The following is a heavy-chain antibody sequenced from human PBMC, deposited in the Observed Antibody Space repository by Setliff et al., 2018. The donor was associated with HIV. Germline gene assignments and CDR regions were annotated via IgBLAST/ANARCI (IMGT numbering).Heavy chain of an antibody. CDR1: GYTFTSYP. J-gene: IGHJ4*02. CDR2: INTSGGSA. V-gene: IGHV1-46*01. D-gene: IGHD3-22*01. CDR3: ARDGGDGSGYYYADY. Sequence: ASVKVSCKASGYTFTSYPMHWVRQAPGQGLEWMGVINTSGGSAGYAEKFRGRVTMTRDTSTSTVYMELSSLRSEDTAVYYCARDGGDGSGYYYADYWGQGTLVTVSS.